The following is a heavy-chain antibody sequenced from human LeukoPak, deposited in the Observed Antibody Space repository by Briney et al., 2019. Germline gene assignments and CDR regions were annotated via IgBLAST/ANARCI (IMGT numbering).Heavy chain of an antibody. CDR2: INHSGST. CDR3: ARGRGITMVRGGYYYYYGMDV. V-gene: IGHV4-34*01. J-gene: IGHJ6*02. CDR1: GGSFSGYY. Sequence: PSETLSLTCAVYGGSFSGYYWSWIRQPPGKGLEWIGEINHSGSTNYNPSLKSRVTISVDTSKNQFSLKLSSVTAADTAVYYCARGRGITMVRGGYYYYYGMDVWGQGTTVTVSS. D-gene: IGHD3-10*01.